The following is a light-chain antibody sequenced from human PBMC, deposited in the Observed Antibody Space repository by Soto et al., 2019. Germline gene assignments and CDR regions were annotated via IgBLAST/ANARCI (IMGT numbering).Light chain of an antibody. CDR1: QSVSSY. CDR3: QQRSNWT. Sequence: EIVLTQSPATLSLSPGERATLSCRASQSVSSYLAWYQQKPGQAPRLLIYDASNRATGIPARFRGSGSGTDFTLTISSLEPEDFAVYYCQQRSNWTFGGGTKVEIK. J-gene: IGKJ4*01. CDR2: DAS. V-gene: IGKV3-11*01.